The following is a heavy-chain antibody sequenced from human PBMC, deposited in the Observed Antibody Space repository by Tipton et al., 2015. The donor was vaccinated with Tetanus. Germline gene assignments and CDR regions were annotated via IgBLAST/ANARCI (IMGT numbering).Heavy chain of an antibody. Sequence: TLSLTCAVYGGSFSGYYWSWIRQPPGKGLEWIGEINHSGSTNYNPSLKSRVTISVDTSKNQFSLKLSSVTAADTAVYYCAREGGKWAPLLGIVGASIDYWGQGTLVTVSS. CDR3: AREGGKWAPLLGIVGASIDY. D-gene: IGHD1-26*01. CDR1: GGSFSGYY. CDR2: INHSGST. J-gene: IGHJ4*02. V-gene: IGHV4-34*01.